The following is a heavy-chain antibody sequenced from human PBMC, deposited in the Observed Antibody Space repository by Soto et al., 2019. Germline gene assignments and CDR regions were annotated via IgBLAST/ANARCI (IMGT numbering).Heavy chain of an antibody. J-gene: IGHJ6*02. CDR3: ARGGDFWSGCRPLYYYYYCMDV. CDR1: GGSISSYY. Sequence: SETLSLTCTVSGGSISSYYCSWIRQPPGKGLEWIGYIYYSGSTNDNPSLKSRVTISVDTSKNQFSLKLSSVTAADTAVYYCARGGDFWSGCRPLYYYYYCMDVWGQGTTVTVSS. D-gene: IGHD3-3*01. V-gene: IGHV4-59*01. CDR2: IYYSGST.